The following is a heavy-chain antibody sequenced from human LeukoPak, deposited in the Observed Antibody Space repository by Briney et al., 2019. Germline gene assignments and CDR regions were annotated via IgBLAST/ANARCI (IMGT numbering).Heavy chain of an antibody. Sequence: ASVKVSCKVSGYTLTELSMHWVRQAPGKGLESMGGFDPEDGETIYAQKFQGRVTMTEDTSTDTAYMELSSLRSEDTAVYYCATIVGEKQQLVKALTVGMDVWGQGTTVTVSS. D-gene: IGHD6-13*01. CDR3: ATIVGEKQQLVKALTVGMDV. V-gene: IGHV1-24*01. CDR2: FDPEDGET. J-gene: IGHJ6*02. CDR1: GYTLTELS.